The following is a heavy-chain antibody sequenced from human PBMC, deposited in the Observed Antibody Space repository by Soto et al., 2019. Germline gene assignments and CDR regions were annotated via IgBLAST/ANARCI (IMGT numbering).Heavy chain of an antibody. CDR2: IFYNGGT. Sequence: SETLSLTCTVSGGSISSSSYYWGWIRQPPGKGLEWIGNIFYNGGTYYTPSLKSRVTISVDTSKNQFSLKLSSVTAADTAVYYCAKHHHYDILTGYYRALDYWGQGTLVTVSS. D-gene: IGHD3-9*01. CDR3: AKHHHYDILTGYYRALDY. V-gene: IGHV4-39*01. CDR1: GGSISSSSYY. J-gene: IGHJ4*02.